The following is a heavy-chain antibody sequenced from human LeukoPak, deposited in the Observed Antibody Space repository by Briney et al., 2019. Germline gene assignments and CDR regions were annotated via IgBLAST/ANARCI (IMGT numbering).Heavy chain of an antibody. V-gene: IGHV1-2*02. CDR2: INPNSGGT. J-gene: IGHJ3*02. CDR1: GGTFSSYA. Sequence: ASVKVSCKASGGTFSSYAISWVRQAPGQGLEWMGWINPNSGGTNYAQKFQGRVTMTRDTSISTAYMELSRLRSDDTAVYYCARRWFGRSAFDIWGQGTMVTVSS. D-gene: IGHD3-10*01. CDR3: ARRWFGRSAFDI.